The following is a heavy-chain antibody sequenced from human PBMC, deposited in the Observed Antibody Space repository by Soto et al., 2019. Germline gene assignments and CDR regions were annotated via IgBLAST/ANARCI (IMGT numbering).Heavy chain of an antibody. CDR3: AXXHGHEQWLDY. CDR2: INPSGGST. Sequence: QVQLVQSGAEVKKPGASVKVSCKASGYTFTSYYMHWVRQAPGQGLEWMGIINPSGGSTSYAQKFQGRVTXTRDTSTSTXXMELSSLRSEDTAVYYXAXXHGHEQWLDYWGQGTLVTVSS. J-gene: IGHJ4*02. V-gene: IGHV1-46*03. D-gene: IGHD6-19*01. CDR1: GYTFTSYY.